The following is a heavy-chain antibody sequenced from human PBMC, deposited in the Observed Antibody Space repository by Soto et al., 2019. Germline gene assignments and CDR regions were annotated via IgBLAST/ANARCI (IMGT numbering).Heavy chain of an antibody. CDR2: IHHSGST. V-gene: IGHV4-34*01. CDR1: GESFNGYY. Sequence: SETLSLTCTAYGESFNGYYWSWIRQPPGKGLEWIGEIHHSGSTNYNPSLKSRVTFSIDTSKRQFSLKVRSVTAADTAVYYCARGKRGSSWYRGEEKYYYYGMDVWGQGTPVTVSS. CDR3: ARGKRGSSWYRGEEKYYYYGMDV. D-gene: IGHD6-13*01. J-gene: IGHJ6*02.